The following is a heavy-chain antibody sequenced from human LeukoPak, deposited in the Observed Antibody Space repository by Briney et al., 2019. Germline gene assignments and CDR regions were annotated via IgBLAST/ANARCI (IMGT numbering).Heavy chain of an antibody. CDR2: ISGSDGTT. J-gene: IGHJ5*02. V-gene: IGHV3-23*01. D-gene: IGHD2-2*01. CDR3: ARARTDIVVVPAHGTQKNWFDP. CDR1: GFTFSSYA. Sequence: GGSLRLSCAASGFTFSSYAMSWVRQAPGKGLEWVSSISGSDGTTYYADSVKGRFTISRDNAKNSLYLQMNSLRAEDTAVYYCARARTDIVVVPAHGTQKNWFDPWGQGTLVTVSS.